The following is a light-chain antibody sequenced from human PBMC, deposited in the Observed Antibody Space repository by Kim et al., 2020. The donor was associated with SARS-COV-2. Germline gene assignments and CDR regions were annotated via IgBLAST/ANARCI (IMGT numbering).Light chain of an antibody. CDR3: NSRGSNDNAL. J-gene: IGLJ2*01. CDR2: GKN. V-gene: IGLV3-19*01. Sequence: VALGQTVRNTCQGDSLRSYYATWYQQKPGQAPIVVIYGKNNRPSGIPDRFSGSSSGDTASLTITGTQAGDEADYYCNSRGSNDNALFGGGTQLTVL. CDR1: SLRSYY.